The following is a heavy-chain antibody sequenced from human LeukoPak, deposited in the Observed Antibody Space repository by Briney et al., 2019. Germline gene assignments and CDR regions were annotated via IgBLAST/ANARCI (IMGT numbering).Heavy chain of an antibody. CDR2: IYSGGST. V-gene: IGHV3-66*01. CDR3: ARESDYGDSPGYFDY. Sequence: GGSLRLSCAASGFTVSSNYMSWVRQAPGKGLEWVSVIYSGGSTYYADSVKGRFTISRDNSKSTLYLQMNSLRAEDTAVYYCARESDYGDSPGYFDYWGQGTLVTVSS. J-gene: IGHJ4*02. CDR1: GFTVSSNY. D-gene: IGHD4-17*01.